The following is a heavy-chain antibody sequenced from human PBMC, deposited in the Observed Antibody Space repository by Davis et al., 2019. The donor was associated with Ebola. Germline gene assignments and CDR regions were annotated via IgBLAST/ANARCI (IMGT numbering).Heavy chain of an antibody. D-gene: IGHD3-9*01. Sequence: AASVKVSCKASGYSFSDYYMHWVQGAPGKGLEWVGLVDPKGGKTVYAEKFQGRVTITADKSTDTVYLELNRLRYEDTAVYYCATLDILTAYVSYAMDVWGQGTTVTVSS. CDR2: VDPKGGKT. CDR1: GYSFSDYY. V-gene: IGHV1-69-2*01. J-gene: IGHJ6*02. CDR3: ATLDILTAYVSYAMDV.